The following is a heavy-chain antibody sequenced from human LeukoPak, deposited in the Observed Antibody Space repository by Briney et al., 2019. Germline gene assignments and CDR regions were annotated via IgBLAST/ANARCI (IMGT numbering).Heavy chain of an antibody. J-gene: IGHJ4*02. D-gene: IGHD3-10*01. V-gene: IGHV3-23*01. CDR2: ISGSGGST. CDR1: GFTFSSYA. Sequence: GGSLRLSGAASGFTFSSYAMSWVRKAPGKGLEWASAISGSGGSTYYADSVKGRFTISRDNSKNTLYLQMNSLRAEDTAVYYCAKRPWFGELGYFDYWGQGTLVTVSS. CDR3: AKRPWFGELGYFDY.